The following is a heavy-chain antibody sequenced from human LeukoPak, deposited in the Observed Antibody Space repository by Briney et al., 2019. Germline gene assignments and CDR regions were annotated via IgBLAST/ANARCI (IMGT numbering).Heavy chain of an antibody. D-gene: IGHD5-18*01. Sequence: GGSLRLSCAASGFTFSSYEMNWIRQAPGKGLEWVANIKQDGSEKYYVDSVKGRFTISRDNAKNSLYLQMNSLRAEDTAVYSCARDKTRGLGYSYSKSGNYFDYWGQGTLVTVSS. CDR1: GFTFSSYE. CDR3: ARDKTRGLGYSYSKSGNYFDY. J-gene: IGHJ4*02. V-gene: IGHV3-7*01. CDR2: IKQDGSEK.